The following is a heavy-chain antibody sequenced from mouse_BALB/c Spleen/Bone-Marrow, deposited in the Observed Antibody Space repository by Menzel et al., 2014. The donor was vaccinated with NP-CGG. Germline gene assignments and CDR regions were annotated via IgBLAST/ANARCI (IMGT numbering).Heavy chain of an antibody. CDR3: ARKYDYYYAMDY. D-gene: IGHD2-4*01. Sequence: VKLMESGAELVMPGASVKMSCKVSGYTFTDYWMHWVKRRPGQGLEWIGAIDTSDSYTSYNQKFKGKATLTVDESSSTAYIQLSSLTSEDSAVYYCARKYDYYYAMDYWGQGTSVTVSS. CDR2: IDTSDSYT. V-gene: IGHV1-69*01. J-gene: IGHJ4*01. CDR1: GYTFTDYW.